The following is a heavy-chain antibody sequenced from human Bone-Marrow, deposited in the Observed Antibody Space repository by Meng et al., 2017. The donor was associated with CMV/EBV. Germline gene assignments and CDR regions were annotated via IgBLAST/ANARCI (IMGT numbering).Heavy chain of an antibody. Sequence: GESLKISCAACGFAFRSYDIHCVRQATRKGLEWVSAIGPAGDTYYPGSVKGQFTISRENAKNLLFLQMNSLRAGDTAVYYCARGGSSGSFFFDYSGQGTLVTVSS. V-gene: IGHV3-13*03. CDR2: IGPAGDT. CDR3: ARGGSSGSFFFDY. D-gene: IGHD1-26*01. CDR1: GFAFRSYD. J-gene: IGHJ4*02.